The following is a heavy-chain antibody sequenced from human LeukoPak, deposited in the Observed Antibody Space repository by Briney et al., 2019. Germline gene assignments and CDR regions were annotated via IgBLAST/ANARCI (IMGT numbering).Heavy chain of an antibody. D-gene: IGHD4/OR15-4a*01. CDR3: ARELTRRRGFFFDY. CDR1: GXTFSSYS. V-gene: IGHV3-21*01. J-gene: IGHJ4*02. Sequence: GGSLRLSCAASGXTFSSYSMNWVRQAPGKGLEWVSSISSSSSYIYYADSVKGRFTISRDNAKNSLYLQMNSLRAEDTAVYYCARELTRRRGFFFDYWGQGTLVTVSS. CDR2: ISSSSSYI.